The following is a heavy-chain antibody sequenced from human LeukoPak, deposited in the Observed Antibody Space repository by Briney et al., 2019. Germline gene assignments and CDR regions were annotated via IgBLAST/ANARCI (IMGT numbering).Heavy chain of an antibody. Sequence: GGSLRLSCAASGFTFSSYGMHWVRQAPGKGLEWVAFIRNDGNKKFYADSVKGRFTISRDNSKNTLYLQMNSLRADDTAVYYCARDAGRLWFGELLSWFDPWGQGTLVTVSS. CDR3: ARDAGRLWFGELLSWFDP. V-gene: IGHV3-30*02. J-gene: IGHJ5*02. D-gene: IGHD3-10*01. CDR2: IRNDGNKK. CDR1: GFTFSSYG.